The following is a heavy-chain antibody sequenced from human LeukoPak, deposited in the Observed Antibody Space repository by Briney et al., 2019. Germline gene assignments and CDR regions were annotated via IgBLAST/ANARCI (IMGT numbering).Heavy chain of an antibody. D-gene: IGHD3-3*01. J-gene: IGHJ5*02. CDR3: ATAQSITIFGAKYNWFDP. Sequence: GASVKVSCKASGYTFTGYYIHWVRQAPGQGLEWMGWINPNSGGTKFAQRFKGRVTMTSDTSISTAYMELYSLRSDDTAVYYCATAQSITIFGAKYNWFDPWGQGTLVTVSS. V-gene: IGHV1-2*02. CDR2: INPNSGGT. CDR1: GYTFTGYY.